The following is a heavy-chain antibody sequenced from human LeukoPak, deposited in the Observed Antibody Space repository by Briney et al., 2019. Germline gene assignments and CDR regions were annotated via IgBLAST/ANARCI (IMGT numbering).Heavy chain of an antibody. V-gene: IGHV3-7*01. CDR3: ARDRGSSGRLGRFDN. CDR2: IKQDGSEK. J-gene: IGHJ4*02. Sequence: GGSLRLSCVASGFTLSTYWMTWVRQAPGKGLEWVANIKQDGSEKYYVDSVKGRFTISRDNAKKLLYLQMNSLRVEDTAVYYCARDRGSSGRLGRFDNWGQGTLVLVSP. D-gene: IGHD6-19*01. CDR1: GFTLSTYW.